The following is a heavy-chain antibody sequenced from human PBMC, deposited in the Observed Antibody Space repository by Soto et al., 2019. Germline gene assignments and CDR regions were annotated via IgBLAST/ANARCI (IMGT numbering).Heavy chain of an antibody. J-gene: IGHJ4*02. CDR2: IYPGDSET. D-gene: IGHD3-22*01. CDR3: ARPDSSGYYLVDY. V-gene: IGHV5-51*01. CDR1: GYSFTSYW. Sequence: GESLKISCKGSGYSFTSYWIGWVRQMPGKGLEWMGTIYPGDSETTYSPSFQGQVTISADKSIRTAHLQWTSLKASDTAMYYCARPDSSGYYLVDYWGQGTLVTVSS.